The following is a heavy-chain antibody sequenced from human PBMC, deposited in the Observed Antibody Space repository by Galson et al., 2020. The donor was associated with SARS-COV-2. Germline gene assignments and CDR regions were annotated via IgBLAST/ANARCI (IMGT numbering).Heavy chain of an antibody. V-gene: IGHV4-61*09. J-gene: IGHJ4*02. D-gene: IGHD6-19*01. CDR1: GGYMNSGSYY. CDR3: RQFALGAVPIDY. Sequence: SETLSLTCTVSGGYMNSGSYYWNWIRQPAGKGLEWIGHVFITGTTNYNPSLKSRATISLDTSKNQFSLKLTSVTAADTAVYYCRQFALGAVPIDYWGQGTLVTVSS. CDR2: VFITGTT.